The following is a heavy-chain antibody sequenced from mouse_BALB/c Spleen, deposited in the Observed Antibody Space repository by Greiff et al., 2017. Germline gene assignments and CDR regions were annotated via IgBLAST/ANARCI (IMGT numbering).Heavy chain of an antibody. CDR3: ARRGAMITTGFFAY. CDR2: ISSGGGST. V-gene: IGHV5-12-1*01. CDR1: GFTFSSYG. Sequence: EVQLVESGGDLVKPGGSLKLSCAASGFTFSSYGMSWVRQTPDKRLEWVAYISSGGGSTYYPDTVKGRFTISRDNAKNTLYLQMSSLKSEDTAMYYCARRGAMITTGFFAYWGQGTLVTVSA. D-gene: IGHD2-4*01. J-gene: IGHJ3*01.